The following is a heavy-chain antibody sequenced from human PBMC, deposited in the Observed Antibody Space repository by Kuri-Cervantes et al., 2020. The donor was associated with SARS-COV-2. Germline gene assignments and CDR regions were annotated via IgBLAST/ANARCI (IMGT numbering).Heavy chain of an antibody. J-gene: IGHJ6*03. CDR3: ARGRVGATYYYYYMDV. Sequence: GGSLRLSCAASGFTFSSYAMSWVRQAPGKGLEWVSAISGSGGSTYYADSVKGRFTISRDNSKNTLYLQMNSLRAEDTAVYYCARGRVGATYYYYYMDVWGKGTTVTVSS. CDR1: GFTFSSYA. V-gene: IGHV3-23*01. D-gene: IGHD1-26*01. CDR2: ISGSGGST.